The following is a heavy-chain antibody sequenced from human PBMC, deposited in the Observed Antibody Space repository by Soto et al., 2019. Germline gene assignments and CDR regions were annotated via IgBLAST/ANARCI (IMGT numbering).Heavy chain of an antibody. CDR3: ARDQHHYDFWSGPYYYYYVDV. Sequence: GGSLRLSCAASGFTFSSYWMHWVRQAPGKGLVWVSRINSDGSSTSYADSVKGRFAISRDNAKNTLYLQMNSLRAEDTAVYYCARDQHHYDFWSGPYYYYYVDVWGKGTTVNVSS. V-gene: IGHV3-74*01. D-gene: IGHD3-3*01. CDR1: GFTFSSYW. J-gene: IGHJ6*03. CDR2: INSDGSST.